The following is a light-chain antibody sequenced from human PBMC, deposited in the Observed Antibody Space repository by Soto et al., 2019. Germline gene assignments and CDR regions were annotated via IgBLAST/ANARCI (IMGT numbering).Light chain of an antibody. CDR3: TSYGGRDNLM. Sequence: QSALTQPPSASGSPGQSVTISCTGTCSDIGAYNYVSWFQQHPGEAPKLIISEVNKRPSGVPDRFSGSKSGNTASLTVSGLQAEDEADYYCTSYGGRDNLMFGGGTKRTVL. CDR2: EVN. CDR1: CSDIGAYNY. J-gene: IGLJ3*02. V-gene: IGLV2-8*01.